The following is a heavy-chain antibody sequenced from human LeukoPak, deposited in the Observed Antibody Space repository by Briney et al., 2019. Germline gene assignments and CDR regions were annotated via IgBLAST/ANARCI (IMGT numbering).Heavy chain of an antibody. V-gene: IGHV3-74*01. CDR3: ASLVGGYYPPVEAFDI. D-gene: IGHD3-3*01. J-gene: IGHJ3*02. Sequence: GAFLRLSCAASGFTFSSCWMHWVRQVPGKGLVWVSRIYSDGSATNYADSVKGRFTISRDNAKNTLYLQMNSLRAEDSAVYYCASLVGGYYPPVEAFDIWGQGTMVTVSS. CDR1: GFTFSSCW. CDR2: IYSDGSAT.